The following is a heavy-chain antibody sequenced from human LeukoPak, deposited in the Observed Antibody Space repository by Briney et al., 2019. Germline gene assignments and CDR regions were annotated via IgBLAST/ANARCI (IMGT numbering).Heavy chain of an antibody. CDR3: AKATRRGAAIGAFDI. CDR2: ISWNSGSI. CDR1: GFTFDDYA. V-gene: IGHV3-9*03. Sequence: GGSLRLSCAASGFTFDDYAMHWVRQAPGKGLEWVSGISWNSGSIGYADSVKGRFTISRDNAKNSLYLQMNSLRAEDMALYYCAKATRRGAAIGAFDIWGQGTMVTASS. D-gene: IGHD2-2*01. J-gene: IGHJ3*02.